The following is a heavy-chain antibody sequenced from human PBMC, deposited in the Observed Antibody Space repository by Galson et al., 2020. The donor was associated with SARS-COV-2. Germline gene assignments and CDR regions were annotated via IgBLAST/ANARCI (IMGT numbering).Heavy chain of an antibody. Sequence: GESLKISCKASGYTFTSYYMHWVRQAPGQGLEWMGIINPSGGSTSYAQKFQGRVTMTRDTSTSTVYMELSSLRSEDTAVYYCARDVGATGLDYWGQGTLVTVSS. CDR3: ARDVGATGLDY. V-gene: IGHV1-46*01. D-gene: IGHD1-26*01. CDR2: INPSGGST. J-gene: IGHJ4*02. CDR1: GYTFTSYY.